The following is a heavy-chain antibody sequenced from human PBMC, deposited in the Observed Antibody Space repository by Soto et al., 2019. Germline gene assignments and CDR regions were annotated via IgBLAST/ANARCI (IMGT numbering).Heavy chain of an antibody. J-gene: IGHJ6*03. Sequence: SETLSLTCTVSGGSISSSSSYWGWIRQPPGKGLEWIGYIYYSGSTNYNPSLKSRVTISVDTSKNQFSLKLSSVTAADTAVYYCARGKLLGYCSSTSCYADYYYYMDVWGKGTTVTVSS. D-gene: IGHD2-2*01. CDR3: ARGKLLGYCSSTSCYADYYYYMDV. V-gene: IGHV4-39*01. CDR1: GGSISSSSSY. CDR2: IYYSGST.